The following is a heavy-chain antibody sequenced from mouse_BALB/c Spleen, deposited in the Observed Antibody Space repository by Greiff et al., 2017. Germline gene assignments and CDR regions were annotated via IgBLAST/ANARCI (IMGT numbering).Heavy chain of an antibody. CDR1: GFTFSSYA. J-gene: IGHJ4*01. Sequence: EVQVVESGGGLVKPGGSLKLSCAASGFTFSSYAMSWVRQTPEKRLEWVATISSGGSYTYYPDSVKGRFTISRDNAKNTLYLQMSSLRSEDTAMYYCAKHYYGDYYAMDYWGQGTSVTVSS. CDR2: ISSGGSYT. D-gene: IGHD1-1*01. V-gene: IGHV5-9-3*01. CDR3: AKHYYGDYYAMDY.